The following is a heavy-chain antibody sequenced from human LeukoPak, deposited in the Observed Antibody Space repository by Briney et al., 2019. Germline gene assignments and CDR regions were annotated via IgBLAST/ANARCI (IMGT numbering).Heavy chain of an antibody. CDR1: GGSFSGYY. V-gene: IGHV4-34*01. Sequence: SETLSLTCAVYGGSFSGYYWSWIRQPPGKGLEWIGEINHSGSTNYNPSLKSRVTISVDTSKNQFSLKVSAVTAADTAVYYCARAVVPAATLLNWFDPWGQGTLVTVSS. CDR3: ARAVVPAATLLNWFDP. CDR2: INHSGST. D-gene: IGHD2-2*01. J-gene: IGHJ5*02.